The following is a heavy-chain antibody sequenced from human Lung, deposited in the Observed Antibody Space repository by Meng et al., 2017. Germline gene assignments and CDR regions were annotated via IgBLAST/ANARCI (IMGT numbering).Heavy chain of an antibody. D-gene: IGHD6-13*01. Sequence: HVHLVQTGSELKKPGASWKVSCEASGYTFSRYSMHWVRQAPGQGLEWMGWINTDTGKPTYAQGFTGRFVFSLDTSVRTAYLQISSLKAEDTAVYYCARDRGSSGWSNWFDPWGQGTLVTVSS. CDR2: INTDTGKP. CDR3: ARDRGSSGWSNWFDP. J-gene: IGHJ5*02. CDR1: GYTFSRYS. V-gene: IGHV7-4-1*02.